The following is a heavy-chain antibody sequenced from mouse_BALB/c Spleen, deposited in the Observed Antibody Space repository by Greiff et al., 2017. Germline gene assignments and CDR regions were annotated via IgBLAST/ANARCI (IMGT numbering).Heavy chain of an antibody. Sequence: VQLQQSGPELVKPGASVKISCKASGYTFTDYNMHWVKQSHGKSLEWIGYIYPYNGGTGYNQKFKSKATLTVDNSSSTAYMELRSLTSEDSAVYYCARCYYGSSYVFDYWGQGTTLTVSS. J-gene: IGHJ2*01. V-gene: IGHV1S29*02. CDR2: IYPYNGGT. D-gene: IGHD1-1*01. CDR1: GYTFTDYN. CDR3: ARCYYGSSYVFDY.